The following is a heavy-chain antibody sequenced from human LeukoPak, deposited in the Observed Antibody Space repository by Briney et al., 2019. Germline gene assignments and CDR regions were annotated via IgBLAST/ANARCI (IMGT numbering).Heavy chain of an antibody. J-gene: IGHJ3*02. CDR1: GDSLSGSY. CDR2: INFSGTT. V-gene: IGHV4-4*07. Sequence: SETLSLTCTVSGDSLSGSYWSWIRQSAGERPEYIGRINFSGTTNYNPSLRSRVTLSMDTSKNQVSLDLSAVTAADTAVYYCAKSLLPASKGAFIIWGLGTLVTVSS. CDR3: AKSLLPASKGAFII. D-gene: IGHD2-2*01.